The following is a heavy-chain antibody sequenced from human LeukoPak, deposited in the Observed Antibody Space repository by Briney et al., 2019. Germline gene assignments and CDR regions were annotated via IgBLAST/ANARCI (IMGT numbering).Heavy chain of an antibody. CDR1: GYTFTSYY. J-gene: IGHJ4*02. V-gene: IGHV1-46*01. CDR2: INPSGGST. CDR3: ARDRGDGYNYEGLDF. D-gene: IGHD5-24*01. Sequence: ASVKVSCKASGYTFTSYYIHWVRQAPGQGLEWMGIINPSGGSTSYAQEFQGRITMTRDTSTSTIYMELSSLKSEDTAVYYCARDRGDGYNYEGLDFWGQGTLVTVSS.